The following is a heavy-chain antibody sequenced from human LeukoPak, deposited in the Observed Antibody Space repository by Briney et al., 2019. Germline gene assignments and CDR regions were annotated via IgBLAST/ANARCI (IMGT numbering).Heavy chain of an antibody. V-gene: IGHV1-2*02. D-gene: IGHD2-15*01. CDR2: INPNSGGT. CDR1: GYTFTGYY. CDR3: ASMVYHCSGGSCLG. Sequence: ASVKVSCKASGYTFTGYYMHWVRQAPGPGLERMGWINPNSGGTNYAQKFQGRVTMTRDTSISTAYMEQSRLRSDYTAVYYCASMVYHCSGGSCLGWGQGTLVTVSS. J-gene: IGHJ4*02.